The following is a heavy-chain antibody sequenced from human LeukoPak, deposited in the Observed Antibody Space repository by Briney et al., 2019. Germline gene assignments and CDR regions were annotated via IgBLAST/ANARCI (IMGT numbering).Heavy chain of an antibody. CDR2: ISPYNGNT. Sequence: GASVKVSCKASGYTFTSYDISWVRQAPGQGLEWMGWISPYNGNTNYAQKLQGRVTMTTDTSTSTAYMELRSLRSDDTAVYYCARATMVQGVITPPFDYWGQGTLVTVSS. CDR3: ARATMVQGVITPPFDY. CDR1: GYTFTSYD. D-gene: IGHD3-10*01. V-gene: IGHV1-18*01. J-gene: IGHJ4*02.